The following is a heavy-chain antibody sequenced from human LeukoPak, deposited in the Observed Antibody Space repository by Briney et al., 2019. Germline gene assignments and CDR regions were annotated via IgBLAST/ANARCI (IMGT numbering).Heavy chain of an antibody. V-gene: IGHV3-23*01. D-gene: IGHD1-1*01. Sequence: GGSLRLSCAASGFTFSSYAMSWVRQAPGKGLEWVTAISGSGGSTYYADSVKGRFTISRDNSKNTLYLQMNSLRAEDTAVYYCAKGGLNWNYYYYWGQGTLVTVSS. J-gene: IGHJ4*02. CDR2: ISGSGGST. CDR1: GFTFSSYA. CDR3: AKGGLNWNYYYY.